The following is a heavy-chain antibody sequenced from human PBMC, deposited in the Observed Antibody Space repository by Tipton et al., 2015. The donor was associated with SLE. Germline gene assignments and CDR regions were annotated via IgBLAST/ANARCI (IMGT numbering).Heavy chain of an antibody. D-gene: IGHD3-10*01. J-gene: IGHJ4*02. CDR2: IYSGGSST. CDR3: AKVLWFGESYYFDY. Sequence: LSLTCAASGFTFSSYAMSWVRQAPGKGLEWVSVIYSGGSSTYYADSVKGRFTISRDNSKNTLYLQMNSLRAEDTAVYYCAKVLWFGESYYFDYWGQGTLVTVSS. V-gene: IGHV3-23*03. CDR1: GFTFSSYA.